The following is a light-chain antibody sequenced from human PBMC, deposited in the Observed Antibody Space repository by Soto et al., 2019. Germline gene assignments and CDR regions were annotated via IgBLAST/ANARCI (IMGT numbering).Light chain of an antibody. CDR3: SSDTSSSYV. CDR1: SSDVGGYNY. J-gene: IGLJ1*01. V-gene: IGLV2-14*01. CDR2: DVS. Sequence: QSALTQPASVSGSPGQSITISCTGTSSDVGGYNYVSWYQQHPGKAPKLMIYDVSNRPSGVSNRFSGSKSGNTASLTISGLQAEDEADYYCSSDTSSSYVFGTGNKVTVL.